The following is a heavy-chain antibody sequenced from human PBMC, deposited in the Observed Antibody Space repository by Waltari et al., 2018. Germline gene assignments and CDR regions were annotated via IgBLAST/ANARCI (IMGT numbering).Heavy chain of an antibody. V-gene: IGHV1-69*01. CDR2: IIPICGTA. Sequence: QVQLVQSGAEVKKPGSSVKVSCKAAGGTFSSYALSWVRQAPGQGLEWMGVIIPICGTANHAQKFQGRVTITADESTSTAYMELSSLRSEDTAVYYCARDDTGSGSLYAFDIWGQGTMVTVSS. J-gene: IGHJ3*02. D-gene: IGHD3-10*01. CDR3: ARDDTGSGSLYAFDI. CDR1: GGTFSSYA.